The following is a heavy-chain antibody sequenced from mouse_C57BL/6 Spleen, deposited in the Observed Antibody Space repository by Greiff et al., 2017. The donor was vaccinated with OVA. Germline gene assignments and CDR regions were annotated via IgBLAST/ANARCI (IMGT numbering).Heavy chain of an antibody. J-gene: IGHJ2*01. V-gene: IGHV5-4*01. CDR2: ISDGGSYT. CDR1: GFTFSSYA. Sequence: EVQRVESGGGLVKPGGSLKLSCAASGFTFSSYAMSWVRQTPEKRLEWVATISDGGSYTYYPDNVKGRFTISRDNAKNNLYLQMSHLKSEDTAMYYCARGYDYDVNYFDYWGQGTTLTVSS. CDR3: ARGYDYDVNYFDY. D-gene: IGHD2-4*01.